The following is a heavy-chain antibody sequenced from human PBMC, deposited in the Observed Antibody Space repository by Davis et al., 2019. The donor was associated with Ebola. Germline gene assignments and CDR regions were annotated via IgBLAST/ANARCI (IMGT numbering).Heavy chain of an antibody. D-gene: IGHD5-12*01. CDR1: GYTFTNYY. CDR3: TTPGGQDSGYDVFDI. CDR2: INPNDGRT. Sequence: AASVKVSYKASGYTFTNYYMHWVRQAPGQGLEWMGMINPNDGRTIYAQKFQGIVTVTRDTSTTTVYMDLSSLRSEDTALYYCTTPGGQDSGYDVFDIWGQGTMVTVSS. J-gene: IGHJ3*02. V-gene: IGHV1-46*03.